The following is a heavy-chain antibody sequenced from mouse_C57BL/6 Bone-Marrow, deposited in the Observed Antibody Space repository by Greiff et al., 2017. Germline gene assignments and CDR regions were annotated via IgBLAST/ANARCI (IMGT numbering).Heavy chain of an antibody. V-gene: IGHV5-6*01. CDR2: IRSGGSYT. CDR1: GFTFSSYG. Sequence: EVQGVESGGDLVKPGGSLKLSCAASGFTFSSYGMSWVRQTPDKRLEWVATIRSGGSYTYYPDSVKGRFTISRYNAKNTLYLQMSSLKSEDTAMYYCARHGYYWYFDVWGTGTTVTVSS. D-gene: IGHD2-2*01. J-gene: IGHJ1*03. CDR3: ARHGYYWYFDV.